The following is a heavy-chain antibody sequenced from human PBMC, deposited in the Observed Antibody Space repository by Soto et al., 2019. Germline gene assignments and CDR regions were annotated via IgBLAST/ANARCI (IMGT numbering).Heavy chain of an antibody. V-gene: IGHV4-34*01. CDR3: ARVGAYYYGSGSYPLPKQNWFDP. CDR2: INHSGST. J-gene: IGHJ5*02. Sequence: SETLSLTCAVYGGSFSGYYWSWIRQPPGKGLEWIGEINHSGSTNYNPSLKSRVTISVDTSKNQFSLKLSSVTAADTAVYYCARVGAYYYGSGSYPLPKQNWFDPWGKGTLVTVSS. CDR1: GGSFSGYY. D-gene: IGHD3-10*01.